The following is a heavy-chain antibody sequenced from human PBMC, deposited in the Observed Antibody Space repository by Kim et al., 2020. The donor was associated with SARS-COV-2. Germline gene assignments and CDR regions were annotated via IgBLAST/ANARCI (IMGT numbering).Heavy chain of an antibody. CDR3: AKEPNSGSYWDY. D-gene: IGHD1-26*01. Sequence: GGSLRLSCAASGFSFSSYAMGWVRQAPGKGLEWVSTISGSGGETYHADSVKGRFTISRDNSKNTVYLQMNSLRADDTAVYFCAKEPNSGSYWDYWGQGTLVTVSS. J-gene: IGHJ4*02. V-gene: IGHV3-23*01. CDR2: ISGSGGET. CDR1: GFSFSSYA.